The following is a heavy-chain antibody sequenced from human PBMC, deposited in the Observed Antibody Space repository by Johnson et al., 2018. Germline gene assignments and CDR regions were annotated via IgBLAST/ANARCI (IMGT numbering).Heavy chain of an antibody. J-gene: IGHJ6*03. V-gene: IGHV4-59*01. CDR3: AGGGAVTSPDDYYMDV. D-gene: IGHD4-17*01. CDR1: GGSISSNY. Sequence: QVQLQESGPGLVKPSETLSLTCIVSGGSISSNYWSWIRQPPGEGLEWIGYIYDSVATNYNPSLKSRVTVSGDTSKNHFSLKLSSVPVAATAVYYRAGGGAVTSPDDYYMDVWGKGTPVTVSS. CDR2: IYDSVAT.